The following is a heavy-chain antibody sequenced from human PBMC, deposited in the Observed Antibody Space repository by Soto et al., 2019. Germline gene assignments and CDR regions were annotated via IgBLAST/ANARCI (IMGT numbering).Heavy chain of an antibody. Sequence: QVQLVQSGAEVKKPGASVKVSCKTSNYTFTIYGIIWVRQAPGQGLEWMGWISAYSGSTDYAQKFQGRFTLTTDTSTQTAYLELRSLRSDDTAVYYCARNGGSSSPLAHWGQGTLVTVSS. CDR3: ARNGGSSSPLAH. CDR2: ISAYSGST. J-gene: IGHJ4*02. V-gene: IGHV1-18*01. D-gene: IGHD6-6*01. CDR1: NYTFTIYG.